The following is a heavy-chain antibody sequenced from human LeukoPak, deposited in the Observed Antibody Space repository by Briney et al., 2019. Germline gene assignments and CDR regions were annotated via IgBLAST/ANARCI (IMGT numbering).Heavy chain of an antibody. V-gene: IGHV4-39*01. CDR1: GGSISSSSYY. CDR2: IYYSGST. CDR3: ARTYSGSYGY. Sequence: SETLSLTCTVSGGSISSSSYYWGWIRQPPGKGLEWIGSIYYSGSTYHNPSLKSRVTISVHTSKNQFSLKLSSVTAADTAVYYCARTYSGSYGYWGQGTLVTVSS. J-gene: IGHJ4*02. D-gene: IGHD1-26*01.